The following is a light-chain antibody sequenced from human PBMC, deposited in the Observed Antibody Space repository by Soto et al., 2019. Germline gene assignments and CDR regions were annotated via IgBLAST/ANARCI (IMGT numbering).Light chain of an antibody. V-gene: IGKV3-20*01. CDR2: GAS. J-gene: IGKJ4*01. CDR3: QQYSNSLLT. Sequence: EIVLTQSPGILSLSPGERATLSCRASQSVSSSYLARYQQKPGQAPRLLIYGASSRATGVPDRFSGSGSGTDFTLTISGLEPEDFAVYYCQQYSNSLLTFGGGTEVEIK. CDR1: QSVSSSY.